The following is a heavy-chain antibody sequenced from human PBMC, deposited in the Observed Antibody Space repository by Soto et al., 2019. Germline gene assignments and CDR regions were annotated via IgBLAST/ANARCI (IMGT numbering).Heavy chain of an antibody. CDR3: ARDDDDYGDYVKDVSDY. CDR2: IIPILGIA. J-gene: IGHJ4*02. CDR1: GGTFSSYT. D-gene: IGHD4-17*01. Sequence: ASVKVSCKASGGTFSSYTISWVRQAPGQGLEWMGRIIPILGIANYAQKFQGRVTITADKSTSTAYMELSSLRSEDTAVYYCARDDDDYGDYVKDVSDYWGQGTLVTVSS. V-gene: IGHV1-69*04.